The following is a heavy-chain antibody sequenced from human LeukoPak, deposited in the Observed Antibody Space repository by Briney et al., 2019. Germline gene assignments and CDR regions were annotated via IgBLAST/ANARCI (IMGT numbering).Heavy chain of an antibody. J-gene: IGHJ4*02. CDR1: GDSISGYS. D-gene: IGHD6-19*01. Sequence: PSETLSLTCSVSGDSISGYSWSWIRQPPGKGLEWIGYIYYSGSTNYNPSLKSRVTISVDMSKNQFSLKLRSVTAADTAVYYCARGDSGWYLGLGFDYWGQGTLVTVSS. CDR2: IYYSGST. V-gene: IGHV4-59*01. CDR3: ARGDSGWYLGLGFDY.